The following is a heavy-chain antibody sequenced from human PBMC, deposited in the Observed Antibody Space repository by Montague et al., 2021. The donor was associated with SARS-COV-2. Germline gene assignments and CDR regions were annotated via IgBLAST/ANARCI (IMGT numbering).Heavy chain of an antibody. Sequence: SETLSLTCTVSGDSIRESHWSWIRQPPGKGLEWIGYIDSSGSTNYNPALESRVTLTVSASNNQFYLTLRSVTVADTAVYYCARLTGSRVYYYHYGLDVWGQGTTVTVSS. CDR3: ARLTGSRVYYYHYGLDV. J-gene: IGHJ6*02. D-gene: IGHD1-20*01. V-gene: IGHV4-4*09. CDR1: GDSIRESH. CDR2: IDSSGST.